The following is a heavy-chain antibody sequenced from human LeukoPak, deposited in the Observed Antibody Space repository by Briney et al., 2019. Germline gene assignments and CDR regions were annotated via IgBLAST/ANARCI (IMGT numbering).Heavy chain of an antibody. Sequence: GRSLRLSCAASGFTFDDYAMHWVRRAPGKGLEWVSGISGSIGYADSVEGRFTISRDNAKNSLYLQMNSLRAEDTALYYCAKGRDKYQLLSKNWFDPWGQGTLVTVSS. CDR3: AKGRDKYQLLSKNWFDP. D-gene: IGHD2-2*01. CDR2: ISGSI. CDR1: GFTFDDYA. J-gene: IGHJ5*02. V-gene: IGHV3-9*01.